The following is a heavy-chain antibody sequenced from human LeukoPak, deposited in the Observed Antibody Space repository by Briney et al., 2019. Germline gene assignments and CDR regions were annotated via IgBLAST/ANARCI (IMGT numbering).Heavy chain of an antibody. V-gene: IGHV3-33*01. CDR2: IWSDGTNS. D-gene: IGHD5-18*01. CDR1: GFTFSYYG. Sequence: GGSLRLSCAASGFTFSYYGMHWVRQAPGKGLEWVALIWSDGTNSYYADSVKGRFTISRDNSKNTLYLQMNSLRAEDTAVYYCASFPGLDTPMLTEVLWGQGTLVTVSS. J-gene: IGHJ4*02. CDR3: ASFPGLDTPMLTEVL.